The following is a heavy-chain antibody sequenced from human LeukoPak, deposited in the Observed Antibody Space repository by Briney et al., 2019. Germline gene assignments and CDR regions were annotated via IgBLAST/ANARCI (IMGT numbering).Heavy chain of an antibody. CDR2: ISAYNGNT. J-gene: IGHJ6*02. CDR1: GYTFTSYG. Sequence: GASVKVSCKASGYTFTSYGISWVRQAHGQGLEGMGWISAYNGNTNYAQKLQGRVTMTTDTSSSTAYMELRSLRSDDTAVYYCARDWDIVAYYYYGMDVWGQGITVTVSS. V-gene: IGHV1-18*01. CDR3: ARDWDIVAYYYYGMDV. D-gene: IGHD5-12*01.